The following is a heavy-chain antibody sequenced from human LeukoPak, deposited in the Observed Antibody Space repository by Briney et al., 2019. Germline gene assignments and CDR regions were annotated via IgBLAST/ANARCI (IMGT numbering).Heavy chain of an antibody. Sequence: SVKVSCKASGGTFSSYAISWVRQAPGQGLEWMGGIIPIFGTANYAQKFQGRVTITADESTSTAYMEPSSLRSEDTAVYYCARGMRLGYCSGGSCYSGLIDYYGMDVWGQGTTVTVSS. J-gene: IGHJ6*02. V-gene: IGHV1-69*01. CDR1: GGTFSSYA. D-gene: IGHD2-15*01. CDR3: ARGMRLGYCSGGSCYSGLIDYYGMDV. CDR2: IIPIFGTA.